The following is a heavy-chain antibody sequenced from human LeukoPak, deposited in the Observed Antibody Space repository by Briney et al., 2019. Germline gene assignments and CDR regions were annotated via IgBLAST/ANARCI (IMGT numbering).Heavy chain of an antibody. J-gene: IGHJ3*02. CDR2: ISWNGRST. CDR3: AKVRYCSSTSCYYGAFDI. D-gene: IGHD2-2*01. V-gene: IGHV3-20*04. Sequence: PGGSLRLSCAASGFNFDGYGMTWVRQVPGKGLEWVSGISWNGRSTDYADSVKGRFTISRDNSKNTLYLQMNSLRAEDTAVYYCAKVRYCSSTSCYYGAFDIWGQGTMVTVSS. CDR1: GFNFDGYG.